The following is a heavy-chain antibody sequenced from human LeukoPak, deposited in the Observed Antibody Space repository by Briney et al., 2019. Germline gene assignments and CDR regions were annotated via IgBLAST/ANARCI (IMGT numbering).Heavy chain of an antibody. V-gene: IGHV3-33*06. CDR1: GFTFSSFG. CDR2: IRSDGSSK. CDR3: AKWSGDYPSYYLDY. J-gene: IGHJ4*02. Sequence: GRSLRLSCEASGFTFSSFGLHWVRQAPGQGLEWVALIRSDGSSKNYADSVKGRFTISRDTSKNTVHLQMNNLRAEDTAVYYCAKWSGDYPSYYLDYWGQGTLVTVSS. D-gene: IGHD4-17*01.